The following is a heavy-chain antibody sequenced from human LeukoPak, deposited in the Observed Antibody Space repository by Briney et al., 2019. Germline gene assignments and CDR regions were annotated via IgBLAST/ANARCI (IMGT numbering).Heavy chain of an antibody. D-gene: IGHD3-22*01. CDR2: IYPNSGGT. CDR1: GYTFTGYY. J-gene: IGHJ4*02. Sequence: ASVNVSCKASGYTFTGYYMHWVRQAPGQGLEWMGWIYPNSGGTNYAQTFQGRVTMTRDTSISTAYMELSRLRSDDTAVYYCARDHPYYDSSGYDYWGQGTLVTVSS. CDR3: ARDHPYYDSSGYDY. V-gene: IGHV1-2*02.